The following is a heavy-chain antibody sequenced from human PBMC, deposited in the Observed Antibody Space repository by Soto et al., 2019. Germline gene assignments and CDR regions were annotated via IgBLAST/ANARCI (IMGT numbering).Heavy chain of an antibody. V-gene: IGHV3-23*01. CDR1: GFTFNNYA. CDR2: ISGSGATP. CDR3: AKAGFCTGVSCYFYYFDS. J-gene: IGHJ4*02. Sequence: EVQLLASGGGLLQPGGSLRLSCSASGFTFNNYAMSWVLQAPGEGLELVSGISGSGATPYYADSVKGRFTISRDNSKNTLFLQMNSLSAEDTAVYFCAKAGFCTGVSCYFYYFDSWGQGTLVTVSS. D-gene: IGHD2-15*01.